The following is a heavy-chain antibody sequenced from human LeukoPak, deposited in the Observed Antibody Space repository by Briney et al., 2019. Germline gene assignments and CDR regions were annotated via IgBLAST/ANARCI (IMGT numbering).Heavy chain of an antibody. J-gene: IGHJ4*02. CDR2: IDQDGSER. CDR3: ARLKDGVTKLDY. D-gene: IGHD2-8*01. CDR1: GLTFNAYW. Sequence: PGGSLILSCAASGLTFNAYWMSWVRQAPGKGLEWVASIDQDGSERRYVASVQGRFTVSRDNTKNSLFLQMNSLRAEDTAVYYCARLKDGVTKLDYWGQGTLVTVSS. V-gene: IGHV3-7*01.